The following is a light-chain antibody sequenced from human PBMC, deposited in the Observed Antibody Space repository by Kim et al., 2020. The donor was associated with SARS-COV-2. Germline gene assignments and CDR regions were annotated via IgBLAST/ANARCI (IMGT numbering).Light chain of an antibody. CDR3: QQYYSYPRT. CDR2: AAS. J-gene: IGKJ1*01. V-gene: IGKV1-8*01. CDR1: QGISSY. Sequence: AIRMTQSPSSFSASTGDRVTITCRASQGISSYLAWYQQKPGKAPKLLIYAASTLQSGVPSRFSGSGSGTDFTLTISCLQSKDFATYYCQQYYSYPRTFGQGTKVDIK.